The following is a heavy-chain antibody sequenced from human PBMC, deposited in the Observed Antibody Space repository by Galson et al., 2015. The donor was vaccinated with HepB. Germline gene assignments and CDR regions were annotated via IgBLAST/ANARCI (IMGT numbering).Heavy chain of an antibody. Sequence: TLSLTCTVSGGSISSSSYYWSWIRQPPGKGLEWIGYIYYSGSTYYNPSLKSRVTISVDTSKNQFSLKLSSVTAADTAVYYCARDEGRYGDYEEWENWFDPWGQGTLVTVSS. J-gene: IGHJ5*02. CDR1: GGSISSSSYY. CDR2: IYYSGST. D-gene: IGHD4-17*01. CDR3: ARDEGRYGDYEEWENWFDP. V-gene: IGHV4-30-4*01.